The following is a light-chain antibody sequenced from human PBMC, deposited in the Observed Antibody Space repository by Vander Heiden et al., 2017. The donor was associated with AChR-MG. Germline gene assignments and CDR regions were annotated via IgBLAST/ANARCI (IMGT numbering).Light chain of an antibody. CDR3: SSYTSSSTLGYV. CDR1: SSDVGGYNY. J-gene: IGLJ1*01. CDR2: DVS. V-gene: IGLV2-14*01. Sequence: QSALTQPASVSGSPGQSITISCTGTSSDVGGYNYVSWYQQHPGKAPNLMIYDVSKRPSGVSNRFSGSKSGNTASLTISGLQAEDEADYYCSSYTSSSTLGYVFGTGTKVTVL.